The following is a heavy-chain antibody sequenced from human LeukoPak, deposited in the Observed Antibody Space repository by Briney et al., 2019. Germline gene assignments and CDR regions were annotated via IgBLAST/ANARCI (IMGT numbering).Heavy chain of an antibody. Sequence: GGSLRLSCAASGFNFNNYGMPWVRQAPGKGLEWVAFIRYDGNNRDYADSVKGRFTMSRDNSKNTLYLQMNSLRAEDTAMYYCAKDPLSKRSGWYYFDYWGQGTLVTVSS. J-gene: IGHJ4*02. V-gene: IGHV3-30*02. CDR1: GFNFNNYG. CDR2: IRYDGNNR. D-gene: IGHD6-19*01. CDR3: AKDPLSKRSGWYYFDY.